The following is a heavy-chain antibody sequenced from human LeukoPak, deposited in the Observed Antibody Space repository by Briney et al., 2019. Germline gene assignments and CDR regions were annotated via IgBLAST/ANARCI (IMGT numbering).Heavy chain of an antibody. V-gene: IGHV4-39*01. Sequence: SETLSLTCTVSGGSISGSTYYWGWVRQPPGKGLEWIGSTYYSGSTYYNPPLKSRVTISADTSKTQFSLKLTSVTAADTAVYYCARHDDGSFSSSDYWGQGTLVTVSS. J-gene: IGHJ4*02. D-gene: IGHD1-26*01. CDR3: ARHDDGSFSSSDY. CDR2: TYYSGST. CDR1: GGSISGSTYY.